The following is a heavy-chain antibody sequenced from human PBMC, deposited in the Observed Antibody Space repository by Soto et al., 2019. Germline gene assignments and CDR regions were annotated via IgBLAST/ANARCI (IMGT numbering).Heavy chain of an antibody. CDR3: RVWDGDASFYYYYGMDV. CDR2: IYYSGST. D-gene: IGHD4-17*01. V-gene: IGHV4-39*01. CDR1: GGSISSSSYY. Sequence: QLQLQESGPGLVKPSETLSLTCTVSGGSISSSSYYWGWIRQLPGKGLEWIGSIYYSGSTYYNPSLKSRVTISVDTSKNQFSLKLSSVTAADTAVYYCRVWDGDASFYYYYGMDVWGQGTTVTVSS. J-gene: IGHJ6*02.